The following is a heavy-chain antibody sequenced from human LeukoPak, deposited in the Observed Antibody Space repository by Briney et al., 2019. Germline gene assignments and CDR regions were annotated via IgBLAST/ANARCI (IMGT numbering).Heavy chain of an antibody. CDR1: GGXISSYY. CDR3: ARLGYYYDSSGYYYKHDAFDI. Sequence: SETLSLTCTVSGGXISSYYCSWIRQPPGKGLEWIGYIYYSGSTNYNPSLKSRVTISVDTSKNQFSLKLSSVTAADTAVYYCARLGYYYDSSGYYYKHDAFDIWGQGTMVTVSS. V-gene: IGHV4-59*01. J-gene: IGHJ3*02. D-gene: IGHD3-22*01. CDR2: IYYSGST.